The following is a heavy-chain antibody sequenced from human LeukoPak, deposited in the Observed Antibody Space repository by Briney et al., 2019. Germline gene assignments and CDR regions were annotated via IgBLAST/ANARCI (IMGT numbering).Heavy chain of an antibody. CDR1: GFTFSSYV. CDR3: AKHVNTYYGDYTFFDY. V-gene: IGHV3-23*01. D-gene: IGHD4-17*01. Sequence: GGSLRLSCAASGFTFSSYVMSWVRQAPGKGLEWVSSISGSGGSTYYADSVKGRFTISRDNSKNTLYLQMNSLRAEDTAVYYCAKHVNTYYGDYTFFDYWGQGTLVTVSS. J-gene: IGHJ4*02. CDR2: ISGSGGST.